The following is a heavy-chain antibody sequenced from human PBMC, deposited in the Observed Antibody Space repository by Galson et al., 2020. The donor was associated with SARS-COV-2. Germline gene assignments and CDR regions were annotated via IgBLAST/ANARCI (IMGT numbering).Heavy chain of an antibody. CDR3: ARGTRDITMIVVVMTAVSCHFDL. V-gene: IGHV4-34*01. Sequence: SQTLSLTCAVYGGSFSDYYWSWIRQPPGRGLEWIGEVNHRGSTSYNPSLESRVRISLDASKKQFSLKLSSVTAADSGVYYCARGTRDITMIVVVMTAVSCHFDLWGQGSLGTVSS. CDR2: VNHRGST. J-gene: IGHJ4*02. D-gene: IGHD3-22*01. CDR1: GGSFSDYY.